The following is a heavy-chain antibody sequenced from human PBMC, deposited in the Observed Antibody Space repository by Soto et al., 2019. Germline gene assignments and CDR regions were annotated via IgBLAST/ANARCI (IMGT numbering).Heavy chain of an antibody. CDR1: GFTFSSYA. D-gene: IGHD2-2*01. V-gene: IGHV3-23*01. CDR2: ISGSGVST. J-gene: IGHJ3*02. Sequence: EPQLLESGGCLAHPGGSLRLSCGASGFTFSSYAMSWVRQAPGKGLEWVAAISGSGVSTYYADSVRGRSTISRDNFKKTLDLQMNSLRAEDTAVYYCAKFYCISTMCQAPAAKSTGGFEIWGQGTLVTVSS. CDR3: AKFYCISTMCQAPAAKSTGGFEI.